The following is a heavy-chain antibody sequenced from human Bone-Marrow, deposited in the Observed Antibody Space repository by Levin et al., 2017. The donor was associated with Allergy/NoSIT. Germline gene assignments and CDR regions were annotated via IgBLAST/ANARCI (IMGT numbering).Heavy chain of an antibody. V-gene: IGHV1-8*01. CDR3: ARGDCYSGSCYGPDWFDP. Sequence: PVASVKISCKTSGYSFTSYNVYWVRQAPGQGLEWMGYINPNSGNTGYAQKFQGRVIMTRNSSITTAYMELSGLRFEDTAIYYCARGDCYSGSCYGPDWFDPWGQGTQVTVSS. D-gene: IGHD2-15*01. CDR2: INPNSGNT. CDR1: GYSFTSYN. J-gene: IGHJ5*02.